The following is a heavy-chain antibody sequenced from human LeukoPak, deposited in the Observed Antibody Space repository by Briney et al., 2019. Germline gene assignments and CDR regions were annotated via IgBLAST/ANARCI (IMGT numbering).Heavy chain of an antibody. V-gene: IGHV3-33*08. J-gene: IGHJ4*02. Sequence: QPGRSLRLYCAASGFTISSYGMHWVRQAPGKGLERVAVIWYDGSNKYYADSVKGRFTISRDNSKNTLYLQMNSLRAEDTGVYYCARDRFGYGGNSDYWGQGTLVTVSS. CDR3: ARDRFGYGGNSDY. CDR1: GFTISSYG. CDR2: IWYDGSNK. D-gene: IGHD4-23*01.